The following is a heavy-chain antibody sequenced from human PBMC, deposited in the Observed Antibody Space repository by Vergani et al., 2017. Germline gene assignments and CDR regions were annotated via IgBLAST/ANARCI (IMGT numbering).Heavy chain of an antibody. V-gene: IGHV4-59*01. D-gene: IGHD5-12*01. CDR2: IYYSGST. J-gene: IGHJ6*02. CDR1: GGSISSYY. CDR3: ARFSRATTNPIAANYYYGMDV. Sequence: QVQLQESGPGLVKPSETLSLTCTVSGGSISSYYWSWIRQPPGKGLEWIGYIYYSGSTNYNPSLKSRVTISVDTSKNQFSLKLSSVTAADTAGYYCARFSRATTNPIAANYYYGMDVWGQGTTVTVSS.